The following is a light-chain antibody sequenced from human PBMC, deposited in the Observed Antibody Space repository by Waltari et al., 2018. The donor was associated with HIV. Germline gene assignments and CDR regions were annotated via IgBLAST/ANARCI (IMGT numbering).Light chain of an antibody. V-gene: IGLV1-44*01. CDR3: ASWDASLDGWV. CDR1: TANIGTNT. CDR2: SDN. J-gene: IGLJ3*02. Sequence: QSLLTQPPSASGTPGQRVTISCSGSTANIGTNTVNWYKQLPGTAPTLLIFSDNLRHSGVSARFSGSKSGTSASLAISGLRSDDEAKFICASWDASLDGWVFGGGTQLTVL.